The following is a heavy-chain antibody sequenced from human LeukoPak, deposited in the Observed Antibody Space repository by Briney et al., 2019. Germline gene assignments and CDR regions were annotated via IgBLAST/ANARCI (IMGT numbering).Heavy chain of an antibody. CDR3: ARDILCGGDCSYFYY. CDR1: GGSISSYY. V-gene: IGHV4-59*01. J-gene: IGHJ4*02. CDR2: IYYSGST. D-gene: IGHD2-21*01. Sequence: PSETLSLTCTVSGGSISSYYWSWIRQPPGKGLEWIGYIYYSGSTNYNPSLKSRVTISVDTSKNQFSLKLSSVTAADTAVYYCARDILCGGDCSYFYYWGQGTLVTVSS.